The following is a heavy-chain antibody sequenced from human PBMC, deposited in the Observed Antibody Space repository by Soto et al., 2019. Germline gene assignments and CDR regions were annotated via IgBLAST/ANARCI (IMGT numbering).Heavy chain of an antibody. CDR1: GYTFSTYG. CDR3: ARGDSGWYSGWFDP. J-gene: IGHJ5*02. CDR2: ISVYNGNT. D-gene: IGHD6-19*01. Sequence: QVQLVQSGAEVKKPGASVKVSCQASGYTFSTYGITWVRQAPGQGLEWMGWISVYNGNTNYAQQLQGRVTMTTDTSTSTAYMERRSLRSDDTAVYYCARGDSGWYSGWFDPWGQGTLVTVSA. V-gene: IGHV1-18*01.